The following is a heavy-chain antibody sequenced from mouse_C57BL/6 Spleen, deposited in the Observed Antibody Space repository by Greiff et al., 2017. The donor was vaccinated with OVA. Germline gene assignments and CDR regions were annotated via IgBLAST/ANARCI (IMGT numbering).Heavy chain of an antibody. CDR3: ARDYDDGYYAMDY. CDR2: IYPRSGNT. V-gene: IGHV1-81*01. J-gene: IGHJ4*01. D-gene: IGHD2-4*01. CDR1: GYTFTSYG. Sequence: LVESGAELARPGASVKLSCKASGYTFTSYGISWVKQRTGQGLEWIGEIYPRSGNTYYNEKFKGKATLTADKSSSTAYMELRSLTSEDSAVYFCARDYDDGYYAMDYWGQGTSVTVSS.